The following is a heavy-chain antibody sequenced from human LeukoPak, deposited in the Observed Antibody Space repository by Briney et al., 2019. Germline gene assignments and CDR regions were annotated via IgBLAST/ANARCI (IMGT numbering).Heavy chain of an antibody. CDR3: ARWGRYGPFDP. D-gene: IGHD3-16*01. Sequence: SETLSLTCAVYGGSFSGYYWSWIRQPPGKGLEWIGEINHSGSTNYNPSLESRVTISVDTSKNQFSLKLSSVTAADTAVYYCARWGRYGPFDPWGQGTLVTVSS. CDR2: INHSGST. V-gene: IGHV4-34*01. J-gene: IGHJ5*02. CDR1: GGSFSGYY.